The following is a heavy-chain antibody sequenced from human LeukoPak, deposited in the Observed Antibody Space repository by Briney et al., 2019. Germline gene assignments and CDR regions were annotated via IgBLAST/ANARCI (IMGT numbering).Heavy chain of an antibody. V-gene: IGHV1-69*13. CDR3: ARAELVGATKAYYYYYYMDV. D-gene: IGHD1-26*01. CDR1: GGTFSSYA. CDR2: IIPIFGTA. Sequence: SVKVSCKASGGTFSSYAISWVRQAPGQGLEWMGGIIPIFGTANYAQKFQGRVTITPDESTSTAYMELSSLRSEDTAVYYCARAELVGATKAYYYYYYMDVWGKGTTVTVSS. J-gene: IGHJ6*03.